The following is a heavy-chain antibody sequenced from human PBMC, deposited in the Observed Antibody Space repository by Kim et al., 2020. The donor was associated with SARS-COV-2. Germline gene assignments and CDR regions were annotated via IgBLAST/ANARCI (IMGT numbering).Heavy chain of an antibody. V-gene: IGHV4-34*01. Sequence: SETLSLTCAVYGGSFSGYYWSWIRQPPGKGLEWIGEINHSGSTNYNPSLKSRVTISVDTSKNQFSLKLSSVTAADTAVYYCAIGFIRRSSSSFDYWGQGTLVTVSS. CDR3: AIGFIRRSSSSFDY. CDR2: INHSGST. CDR1: GGSFSGYY. D-gene: IGHD6-6*01. J-gene: IGHJ4*02.